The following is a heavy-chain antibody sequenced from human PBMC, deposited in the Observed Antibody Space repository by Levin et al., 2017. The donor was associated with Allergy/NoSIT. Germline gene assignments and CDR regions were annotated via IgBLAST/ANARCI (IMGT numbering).Heavy chain of an antibody. CDR2: IIPIFGTA. V-gene: IGHV1-69*13. J-gene: IGHJ6*02. CDR3: ARDDYYGSGSYGVYYYYGMDV. Sequence: SVKVSCKASGGTFSSYAISWVRQAPGQGLEWMGGIIPIFGTANYAQKFQGRVTITADESTSTAYMELSSLRSEDTAVYYCARDDYYGSGSYGVYYYYGMDVWGQGTTVTVSS. D-gene: IGHD3-10*01. CDR1: GGTFSSYA.